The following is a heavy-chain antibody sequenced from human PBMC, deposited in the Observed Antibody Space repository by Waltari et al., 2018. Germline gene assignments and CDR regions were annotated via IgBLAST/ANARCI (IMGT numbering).Heavy chain of an antibody. CDR1: GGTLRDYT. J-gene: IGHJ4*02. Sequence: QVQMVQSGAEVKKPGSSVKVSCKTSGGTLRDYTINWVRQAPGQGLEWMGRIIPIFGKANYAQKFQGRVTLTADKSTHTAYMEVSGLTSEDTALYYCARDDATTGHLDSWGQGTPVTISS. D-gene: IGHD1-1*01. CDR3: ARDDATTGHLDS. V-gene: IGHV1-69*08. CDR2: IIPIFGKA.